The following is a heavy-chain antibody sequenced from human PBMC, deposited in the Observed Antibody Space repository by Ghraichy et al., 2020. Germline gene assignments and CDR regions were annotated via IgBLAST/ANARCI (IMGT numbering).Heavy chain of an antibody. CDR2: IDWDDDK. J-gene: IGHJ6*02. D-gene: IGHD1-26*01. V-gene: IGHV2-70*11. CDR1: GFSLSTSGMC. CDR3: ARLWMGATPYYYGMDV. Sequence: SGPTLVKPTQTLTLTCTFSGFSLSTSGMCVSWIRQPPGKALEWLARIDWDDDKYYSTSLKTRLTISKDTSKNQVVLTMTNMDPVDKATYYCARLWMGATPYYYGMDVWGQGTTVTVSS.